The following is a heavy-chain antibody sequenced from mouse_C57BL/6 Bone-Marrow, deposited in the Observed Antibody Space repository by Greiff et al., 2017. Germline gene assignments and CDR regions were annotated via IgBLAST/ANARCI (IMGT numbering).Heavy chain of an antibody. CDR2: INPGSGGT. CDR3: ASLLRVPFDY. Sequence: VQGVESGAELVRPGTSVKVSCKASGYAFTNYLIEWVKQRPGQGLEWIGVINPGSGGTNYNEKFKGKATLTADKSSSTAYMQLSSLTSEDSAVYFCASLLRVPFDYWGQGTTLTVSS. CDR1: GYAFTNYL. D-gene: IGHD1-1*01. J-gene: IGHJ2*01. V-gene: IGHV1-54*01.